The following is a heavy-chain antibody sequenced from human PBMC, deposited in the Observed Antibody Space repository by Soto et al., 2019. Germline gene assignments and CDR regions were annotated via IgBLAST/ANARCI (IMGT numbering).Heavy chain of an antibody. V-gene: IGHV1-69*01. CDR1: GGTFSSYA. CDR3: ARGAGLWFGELLTPRFSDYYGMDV. J-gene: IGHJ6*02. CDR2: IIPIFGTA. Sequence: ASVKVSCKASGGTFSSYAISWVRQAPGQGLEWMGGIIPIFGTANYAQKFQGRVTITADESTSTAYLELSSLRFEDTAVYYCARGAGLWFGELLTPRFSDYYGMDVWGQGTTVTVSS. D-gene: IGHD3-10*01.